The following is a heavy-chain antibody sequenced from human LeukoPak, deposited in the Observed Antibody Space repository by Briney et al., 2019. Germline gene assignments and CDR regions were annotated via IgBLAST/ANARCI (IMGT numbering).Heavy chain of an antibody. J-gene: IGHJ4*02. D-gene: IGHD6-19*01. CDR1: GFTFSSYS. CDR3: ARDFARSSGWSI. CDR2: ISSSSSYI. V-gene: IGHV3-21*01. Sequence: GGSLRLSCAASGFTFSSYSMNWVRQAPGKGLEWVSSISSSSSYIYYADSVKGRSTISRDNAKNSLYLQMNSLRAEDTAVYYCARDFARSSGWSIWGQGTLVTVSS.